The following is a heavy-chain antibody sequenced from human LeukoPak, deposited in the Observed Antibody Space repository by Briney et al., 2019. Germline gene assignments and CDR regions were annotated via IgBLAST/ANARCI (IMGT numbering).Heavy chain of an antibody. J-gene: IGHJ4*02. CDR3: ARDSPIYYDSGGYDAGHY. CDR1: GYTFTSYD. D-gene: IGHD3-22*01. CDR2: ISAYNGNT. V-gene: IGHV1-18*01. Sequence: ASVKVSCKASGYTFTSYDINWVRQATGQGLEWMGWISAYNGNTNYAQKLQGRVTMTTDTSTSTAYMELRSLRSDDTAVYYCARDSPIYYDSGGYDAGHYWGQGTLVTVSS.